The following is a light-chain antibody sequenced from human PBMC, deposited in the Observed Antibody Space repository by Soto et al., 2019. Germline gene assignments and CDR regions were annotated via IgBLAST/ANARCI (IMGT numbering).Light chain of an antibody. Sequence: QLVLTQSPSASASLGASVKLTCTLSSGHSSYAIAWHQQQPEKGPRYLMKLGSGGSHSKGDGIPDRFSGSSSGAERYLTISSLQSEDEADYYCQTWDTGARVVFGGGTKVTVL. CDR2: LGSGGSH. CDR1: SGHSSYA. CDR3: QTWDTGARVV. V-gene: IGLV4-69*01. J-gene: IGLJ2*01.